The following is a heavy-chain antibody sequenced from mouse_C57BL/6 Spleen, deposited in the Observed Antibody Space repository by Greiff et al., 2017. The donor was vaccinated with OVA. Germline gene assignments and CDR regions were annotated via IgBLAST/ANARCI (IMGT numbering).Heavy chain of an antibody. CDR1: GFTFSDFY. V-gene: IGHV7-1*01. Sequence: EVKLVESGGGLVQSGRSLRLSCATSGFTFSDFYMEWVRQAPGKGLEWIAASRNKANDYTTEYSASVKGRFIVSRDTSQSILYLQMNALRAEDTAIYYCARDGRYYAMDYWGQGTSVTVSS. CDR2: SRNKANDYTT. CDR3: ARDGRYYAMDY. J-gene: IGHJ4*01.